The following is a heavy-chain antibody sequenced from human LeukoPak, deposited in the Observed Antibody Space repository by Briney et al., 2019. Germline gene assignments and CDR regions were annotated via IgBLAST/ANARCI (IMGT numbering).Heavy chain of an antibody. D-gene: IGHD3-10*01. V-gene: IGHV3-23*01. CDR3: AKLRGPFGAPGGDY. J-gene: IGHJ4*02. CDR2: ISGSGGST. Sequence: GGSLRLSCAASGFTFSSYAMSWVRQAPGKGLEWVSAISGSGGSTYYADSVKGRFTISRDNSKNTLYLQMNSMRAEDTAVYYCAKLRGPFGAPGGDYWGQGTLVTVSS. CDR1: GFTFSSYA.